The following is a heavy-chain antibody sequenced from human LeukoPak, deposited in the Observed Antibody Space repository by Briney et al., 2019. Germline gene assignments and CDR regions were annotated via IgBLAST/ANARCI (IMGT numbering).Heavy chain of an antibody. CDR3: ARDPGYGDYVYHY. Sequence: GASVKVSCKASGYSFSSYSLNWVRQAPGQGLEWMGWINTYNANTNYAQKVQGRITLTRDTSTSTAYMELRSLRSDDTAVYYCARDPGYGDYVYHYWGQGTLVTVSS. D-gene: IGHD4-17*01. J-gene: IGHJ4*02. CDR1: GYSFSSYS. CDR2: INTYNANT. V-gene: IGHV1-18*04.